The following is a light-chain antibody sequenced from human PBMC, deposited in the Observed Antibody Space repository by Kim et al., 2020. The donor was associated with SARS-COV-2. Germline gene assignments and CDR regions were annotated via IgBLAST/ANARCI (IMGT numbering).Light chain of an antibody. CDR3: QQYGSSPRT. CDR2: NAS. J-gene: IGKJ1*01. Sequence: PGERATLSCRASQSVSSSYLAWYQQKPGQAPRLLIYNASNRATGIPDRFSGSGSGTDFTLTISRVEPEDFAVYYCQQYGSSPRTFGQGTKV. V-gene: IGKV3-20*01. CDR1: QSVSSSY.